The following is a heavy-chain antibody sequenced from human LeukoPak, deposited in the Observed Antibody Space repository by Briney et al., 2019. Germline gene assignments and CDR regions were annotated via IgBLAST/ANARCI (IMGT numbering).Heavy chain of an antibody. D-gene: IGHD5-24*01. Sequence: GGSLRLSCAASGFTFSSSAMSWVRQAPGKGLEWVSSINAGGSTYYADSVKGRFTISRDNAKKSLSLQMNSLRAEDTAVYYCAREGRDGYNFYWYFDLWGRGTLVTVSS. J-gene: IGHJ2*01. V-gene: IGHV3-21*01. CDR3: AREGRDGYNFYWYFDL. CDR1: GFTFSSSA. CDR2: INAGGST.